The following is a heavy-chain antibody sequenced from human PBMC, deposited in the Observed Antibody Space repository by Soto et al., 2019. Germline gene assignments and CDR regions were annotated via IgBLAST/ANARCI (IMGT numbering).Heavy chain of an antibody. CDR3: ARGGYCSGGSCYPATFGY. V-gene: IGHV1-3*01. D-gene: IGHD2-15*01. CDR1: GYTFTSYA. J-gene: IGHJ4*02. Sequence: QVQLVQSGAEVKKPGASVKVSCKASGYTFTSYAMHWVRQAPGQRLEWMGWINAGNGNTKYSQKFQGRVTITRDTSASTAYMELSSLRSEETAVYYCARGGYCSGGSCYPATFGYWGQGTLVTVSS. CDR2: INAGNGNT.